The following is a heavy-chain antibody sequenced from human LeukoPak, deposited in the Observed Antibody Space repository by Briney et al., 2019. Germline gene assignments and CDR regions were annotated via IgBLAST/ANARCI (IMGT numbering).Heavy chain of an antibody. Sequence: SETLSLTCTVSGGSISSSNYHWSWIRQPPGKGLEWIGYIYYSGSTNYNPSLKSRVTISVDTSKNQFSLKLSSVTAADTAVYYCARTTYSSGWTGDWFDPWGQGTLVTVSS. D-gene: IGHD6-19*01. V-gene: IGHV4-61*05. CDR3: ARTTYSSGWTGDWFDP. J-gene: IGHJ5*02. CDR2: IYYSGST. CDR1: GGSISSSNYH.